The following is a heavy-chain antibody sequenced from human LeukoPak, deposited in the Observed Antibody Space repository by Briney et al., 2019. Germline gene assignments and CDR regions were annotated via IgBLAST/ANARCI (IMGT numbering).Heavy chain of an antibody. Sequence: SETLSLACTVSGGSISSYYWSWIRQPAGKGLEWIGRIYTSGSTNYNPPLKSRVTISVDKSKNQFSLKLSSVTAADTAVYYCARVWWDADAFDIWGQGTMVTVSS. D-gene: IGHD2-8*02. CDR3: ARVWWDADAFDI. J-gene: IGHJ3*02. V-gene: IGHV4-4*07. CDR1: GGSISSYY. CDR2: IYTSGST.